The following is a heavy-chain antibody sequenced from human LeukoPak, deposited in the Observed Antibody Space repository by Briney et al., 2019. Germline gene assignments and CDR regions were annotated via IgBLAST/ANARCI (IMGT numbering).Heavy chain of an antibody. J-gene: IGHJ4*02. CDR3: ARAAIRVDFFDS. D-gene: IGHD2-2*01. CDR1: GFLFGGHA. V-gene: IGHV3-21*01. Sequence: GGSLRLSCAASGFLFGGHAMVWVRQAPGKGLECVSSISSHAAYINYADSVKGRFTISRDNDKNSLFLDMKGLRVDDTAVYFCARAAIRVDFFDSWGQGTLVTVSS. CDR2: ISSHAAYI.